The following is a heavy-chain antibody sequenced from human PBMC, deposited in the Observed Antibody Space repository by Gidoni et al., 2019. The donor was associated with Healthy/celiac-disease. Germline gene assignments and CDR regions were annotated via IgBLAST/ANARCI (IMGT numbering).Heavy chain of an antibody. J-gene: IGHJ2*01. V-gene: IGHV4-59*01. CDR2: IYYSGST. CDR1: GGSISSYY. Sequence: QVQLQESGPGLVKPSETLSLPCTVSGGSISSYYWSWIRQPPGKGLEWIGYIYYSGSTNYNPSLKSRVTISVDTSKNQFSLKLSSVTAADTAVYYCARAPPRAGNWYFDLWGRGTLVTVSS. CDR3: ARAPPRAGNWYFDL.